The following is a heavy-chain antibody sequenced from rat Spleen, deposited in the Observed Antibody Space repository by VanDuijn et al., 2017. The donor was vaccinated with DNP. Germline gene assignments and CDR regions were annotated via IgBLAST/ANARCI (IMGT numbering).Heavy chain of an antibody. Sequence: QVQLKESGPGLVQPSQTLSHTCTVSGFPFTSYHVHWVRQPPGKGLDWMGVMWSSGDTSYNSGLKSRLRISSDTSKSQVFLKMNSLQTEDTAMYFCARYYGYNYYAMDAWGQGTSVTVSS. CDR2: MWSSGDT. CDR1: GFPFTSYH. D-gene: IGHD1-9*01. CDR3: ARYYGYNYYAMDA. J-gene: IGHJ4*01. V-gene: IGHV2-32*01.